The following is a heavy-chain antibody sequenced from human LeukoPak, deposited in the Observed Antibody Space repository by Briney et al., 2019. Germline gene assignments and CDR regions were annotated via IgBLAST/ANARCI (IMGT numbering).Heavy chain of an antibody. J-gene: IGHJ4*02. D-gene: IGHD4-11*01. V-gene: IGHV3-66*01. CDR2: IYRGGDI. Sequence: PGGALRLSCEVSGDTLTSSYMSWVRQAPRKGLGWVSVIYRGGDIYYSDSVKGRFTVSRDNSKSALYLQMNSLRAEDTAVYYCGRGNTGYNSNWGRDFDCWGQGTLVTVSS. CDR1: GDTLTSSY. CDR3: GRGNTGYNSNWGRDFDC.